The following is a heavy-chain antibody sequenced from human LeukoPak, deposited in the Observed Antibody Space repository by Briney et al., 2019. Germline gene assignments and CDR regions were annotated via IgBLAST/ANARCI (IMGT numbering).Heavy chain of an antibody. Sequence: GGSLGLSCAASGFTFSSYAMSSVRQAPGKGLEWVSSISATGGSTYYADSVRGRFTISRDNSKNTLYLQMNSLRAADTAEYYCAKDSGSYRYFDYWGQGTLVTVSS. CDR2: ISATGGST. D-gene: IGHD1-26*01. CDR3: AKDSGSYRYFDY. J-gene: IGHJ4*02. V-gene: IGHV3-23*01. CDR1: GFTFSSYA.